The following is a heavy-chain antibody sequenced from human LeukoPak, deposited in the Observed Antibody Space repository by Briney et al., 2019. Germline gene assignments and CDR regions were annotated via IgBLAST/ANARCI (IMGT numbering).Heavy chain of an antibody. Sequence: GESLKISCKGSGYSFTSYWIGWVRQMPGKGLEWMGIIYPGDSDTRYSPPFQGQVTIPADKSISTAYLQWSSLKASDTAMYYCARLKRSSSWYDNWFDPWGQGTLVTVSS. J-gene: IGHJ5*02. CDR2: IYPGDSDT. CDR1: GYSFTSYW. V-gene: IGHV5-51*01. CDR3: ARLKRSSSWYDNWFDP. D-gene: IGHD6-13*01.